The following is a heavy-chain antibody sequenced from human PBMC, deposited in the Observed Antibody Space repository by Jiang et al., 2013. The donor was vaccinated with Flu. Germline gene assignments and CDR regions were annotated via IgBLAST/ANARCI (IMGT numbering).Heavy chain of an antibody. Sequence: SGAEVKKPGSSVKVSCKASGGTFSSYAISWVRQAPGQGLEWMGGIIPIFGTANYAQKFQGRVTITADESTSTAYMELSSLRSEDTAVYYCARRHYYDTEIHPRFAFDIWGQGTMVTVSS. CDR2: IIPIFGTA. CDR3: ARRHYYDTEIHPRFAFDI. V-gene: IGHV1-69*01. D-gene: IGHD3-22*01. J-gene: IGHJ3*02. CDR1: GGTFSSYA.